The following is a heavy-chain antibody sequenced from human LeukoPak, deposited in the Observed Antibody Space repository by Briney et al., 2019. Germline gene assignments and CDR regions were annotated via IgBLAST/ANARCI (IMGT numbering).Heavy chain of an antibody. CDR3: ARLPYSGYGGGRVY. CDR1: EFTFSSYE. V-gene: IGHV3-48*03. Sequence: GGSLRLSCAVSEFTFSSYEMYWVRQAPGKGLEWVSYISSSGSTIYYADSVKGRFTIPRDNAKNSLYLQMNSLRAEDTAIYYCARLPYSGYGGGRVYWGQGTLVTVSS. D-gene: IGHD5-12*01. CDR2: ISSSGSTI. J-gene: IGHJ4*02.